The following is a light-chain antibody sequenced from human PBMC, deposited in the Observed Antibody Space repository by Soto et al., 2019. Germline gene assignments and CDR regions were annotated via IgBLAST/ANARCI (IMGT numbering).Light chain of an antibody. CDR3: QQSYSTLGVT. V-gene: IGKV1-39*01. Sequence: DIQMTQSPSSLSASVGDRVTITCRASQSISSYLNWYQQKPGKAPKLLIYAASSLQSGVPSRFSSSGSGTDFTLTISSLQPEDFATYYCQQSYSTLGVTFGPGTKVDIK. CDR1: QSISSY. J-gene: IGKJ3*01. CDR2: AAS.